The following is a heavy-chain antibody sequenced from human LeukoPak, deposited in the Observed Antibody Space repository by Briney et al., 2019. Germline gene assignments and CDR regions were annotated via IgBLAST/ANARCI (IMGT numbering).Heavy chain of an antibody. CDR3: ARAIHYYYDSSGYPNCFDY. D-gene: IGHD3-22*01. CDR1: GYTFNSYE. V-gene: IGHV1-8*03. J-gene: IGHJ4*02. Sequence: ASVKVSCKASGYTFNSYEIYWVRPATGQGLEWMGWMNPNRGNTGYAQKFQGRVTIIKNSSISTVYLELSGLRSEDTAVYYCARAIHYYYDSSGYPNCFDYWGQGTLVTVSS. CDR2: MNPNRGNT.